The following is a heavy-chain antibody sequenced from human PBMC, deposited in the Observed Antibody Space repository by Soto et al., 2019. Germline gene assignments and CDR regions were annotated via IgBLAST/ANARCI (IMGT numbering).Heavy chain of an antibody. Sequence: QVQLQESGPGLVKSSQTLSLTCTVSGGSISSGGNYWSWIRQHPGKGLEWIGYIYHSGRTYYNPSLKSRVNISVDTSKNQFSLKLNSVTAADTAVYYCARARMVRGVIYYYGMDVWGQGTTVTVSS. J-gene: IGHJ6*02. CDR2: IYHSGRT. CDR3: ARARMVRGVIYYYGMDV. V-gene: IGHV4-31*03. CDR1: GGSISSGGNY. D-gene: IGHD3-10*01.